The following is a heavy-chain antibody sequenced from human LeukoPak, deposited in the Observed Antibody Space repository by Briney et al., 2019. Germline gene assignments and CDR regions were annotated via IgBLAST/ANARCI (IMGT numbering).Heavy chain of an antibody. CDR2: ISFDGSDK. Sequence: GGSLRLSCAASGFTFSNFGMPWVRQAPGKGLEWVAVISFDGSDKYSADSVKGRFTISRDNSKNTLYLQMNSLRPEDTALYYCAKSTGIAVAGTPDYWGQGTLVTVSS. CDR3: AKSTGIAVAGTPDY. J-gene: IGHJ4*02. D-gene: IGHD6-19*01. V-gene: IGHV3-30*18. CDR1: GFTFSNFG.